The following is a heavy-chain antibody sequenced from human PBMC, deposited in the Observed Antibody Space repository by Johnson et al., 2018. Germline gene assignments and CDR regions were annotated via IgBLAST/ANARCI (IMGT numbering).Heavy chain of an antibody. Sequence: QVQLQESGPGLVKPSETLSLTCTVSGGSISSYYWSWIRQPPGKGLEWIGYIYYSGSTNYNPSLTSLVTLSVDTSKNQFSLKRSSVTAADTAVYYCARGVGYCSSTSCSQGPYYYYGMDVWGQGTTVTVSS. CDR1: GGSISSYY. D-gene: IGHD2-2*01. CDR2: IYYSGST. CDR3: ARGVGYCSSTSCSQGPYYYYGMDV. V-gene: IGHV4-59*01. J-gene: IGHJ6*02.